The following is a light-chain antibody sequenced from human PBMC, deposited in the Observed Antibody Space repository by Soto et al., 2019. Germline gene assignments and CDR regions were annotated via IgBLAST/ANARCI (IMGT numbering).Light chain of an antibody. CDR3: NSYASSGTLV. Sequence: QSALTQPASVSRSPGQSITLSCTGTSSDVGGYNYVSWYQQHPGKAPKLMIYEVSNRPSGVSNRFSGSKSGNTASLTISGLQAEDEADYYCNSYASSGTLVFGTGTKLTVL. V-gene: IGLV2-14*01. CDR2: EVS. J-gene: IGLJ1*01. CDR1: SSDVGGYNY.